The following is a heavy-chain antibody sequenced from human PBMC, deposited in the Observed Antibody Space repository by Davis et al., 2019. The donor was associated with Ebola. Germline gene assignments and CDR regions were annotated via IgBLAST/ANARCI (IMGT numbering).Heavy chain of an antibody. Sequence: GESLKISCAASRFTFSTSWMHWVRQAPGKGLVWVSHINDDATITTYADSVKGRFAISRDNAKNTLYLQMNSLRPEDTAVYYCASNDSAWSWGLGTLVTVSS. CDR3: ASNDSAWS. V-gene: IGHV3-74*01. D-gene: IGHD6-19*01. J-gene: IGHJ5*02. CDR1: RFTFSTSW. CDR2: INDDATIT.